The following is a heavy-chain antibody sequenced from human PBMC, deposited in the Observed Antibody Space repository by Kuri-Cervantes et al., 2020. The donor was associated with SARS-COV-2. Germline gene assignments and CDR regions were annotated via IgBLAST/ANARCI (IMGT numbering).Heavy chain of an antibody. CDR1: GFTFSSYA. V-gene: IGHV3-23*01. CDR3: AKVWGSGSYYNANWSDP. J-gene: IGHJ5*02. CDR2: ISGSGGST. Sequence: GESLKISCAASGFTFSSYAMSWVRQAPGKGLEWVSAISGSGGSTYYADSVKGRFTISRDNSKNTLYLQMNSLRAEDTAVYYCAKVWGSGSYYNANWSDPWGQGTLVTVSS. D-gene: IGHD3-10*01.